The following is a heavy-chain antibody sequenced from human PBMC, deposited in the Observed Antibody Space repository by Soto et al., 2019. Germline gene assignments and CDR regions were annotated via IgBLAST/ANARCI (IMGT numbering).Heavy chain of an antibody. D-gene: IGHD5-12*01. CDR1: GFTVSSNY. Sequence: GGSLRLSCVASGFTVSSNYMSWVRQAPGKGLEWVSVIYSGGSTYYADSVKGRFTISRDNSKNTLYLQMNSLRAEDTAVYYCARSLPSGYEDFDYWGQGTLVTVSS. CDR3: ARSLPSGYEDFDY. CDR2: IYSGGST. J-gene: IGHJ4*02. V-gene: IGHV3-66*01.